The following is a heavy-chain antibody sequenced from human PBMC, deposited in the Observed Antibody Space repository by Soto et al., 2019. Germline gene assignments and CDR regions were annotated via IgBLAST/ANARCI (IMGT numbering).Heavy chain of an antibody. CDR3: ARTRKSVEWLLYFDY. D-gene: IGHD3-3*01. V-gene: IGHV5-51*01. CDR1: GYSFTSYW. J-gene: IGHJ4*02. Sequence: GESLKISCKGSGYSFTSYWIGWVRQMPGKGLEWMGIIYPGDSDTRYSPSFQGQVTISADKSISTAYLQWSSLKASDTAMYYCARTRKSVEWLLYFDYWGQGTLVTVSS. CDR2: IYPGDSDT.